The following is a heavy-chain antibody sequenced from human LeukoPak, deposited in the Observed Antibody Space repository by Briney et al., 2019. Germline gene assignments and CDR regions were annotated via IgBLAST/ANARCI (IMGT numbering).Heavy chain of an antibody. CDR3: ARGVSAGGYFDY. J-gene: IGHJ4*02. V-gene: IGHV1-69*13. CDR1: GYTFTSYG. D-gene: IGHD2-8*01. CDR2: IIPIFGTA. Sequence: ASVKVSCKASGYTFTSYGISWVRQAPGQGLEWMGGIIPIFGTANYAQKFQGRVTITADESTSTAYMELSSLRSEDTAVYYCARGVSAGGYFDYWGQGTLVTVSS.